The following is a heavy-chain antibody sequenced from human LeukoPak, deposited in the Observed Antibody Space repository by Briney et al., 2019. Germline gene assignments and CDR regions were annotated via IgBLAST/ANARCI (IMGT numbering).Heavy chain of an antibody. CDR3: AKDRQMIVAAGPLDY. V-gene: IGHV3-30*18. CDR2: ISHDGNNK. Sequence: GGSLRLSCAASGFTFSSYGMYWVRQAPGKGLDWVAVISHDGNNKYYADSVKGRFTISRDNSKSTLYLQINSLRAEDTAVYYCAKDRQMIVAAGPLDYWGQGTLVTVSS. CDR1: GFTFSSYG. J-gene: IGHJ4*02. D-gene: IGHD6-13*01.